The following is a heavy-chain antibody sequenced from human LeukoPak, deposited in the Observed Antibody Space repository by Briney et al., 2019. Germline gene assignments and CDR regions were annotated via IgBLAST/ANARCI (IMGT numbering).Heavy chain of an antibody. V-gene: IGHV4-59*01. J-gene: IGHJ4*02. CDR3: ARIVRYKYGYGDY. CDR2: IYYSGST. D-gene: IGHD5-18*01. Sequence: PSETLSLTRAVYGGSFRGYYWIGIRQPPGKGLEWIGYIYYSGSTTYNPSLKSRVTISLDTSKNQFSLKLESVTAADTAVYYCARIVRYKYGYGDYWGQGTLVTVSS. CDR1: GGSFRGYY.